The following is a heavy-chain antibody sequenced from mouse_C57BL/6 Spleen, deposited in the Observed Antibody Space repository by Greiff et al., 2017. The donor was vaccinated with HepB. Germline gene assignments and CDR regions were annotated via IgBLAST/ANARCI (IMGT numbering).Heavy chain of an antibody. Sequence: QVQLKQSGPELVKPGASVKLSCKASGYAFSSSWMNWVKQRPGKGLEWIGRIYPGDGDTNYNGKFKGKATLTADKSSSTAYMQLSSLTSEDSAVYYCARGGFYAIDYWGQGTSVTGSS. CDR1: GYAFSSSW. CDR3: ARGGFYAIDY. J-gene: IGHJ4*01. CDR2: IYPGDGDT. V-gene: IGHV1-82*01.